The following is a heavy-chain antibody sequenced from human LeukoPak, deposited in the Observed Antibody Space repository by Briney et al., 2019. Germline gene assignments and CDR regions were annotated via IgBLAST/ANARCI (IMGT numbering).Heavy chain of an antibody. CDR2: IYDSGST. J-gene: IGHJ3*02. D-gene: IGHD3-9*01. V-gene: IGHV4-61*01. Sequence: SETLSLTCTVSGGSVSSGSYYWSWIRQPPGKGLEWIGYIYDSGSTNHTPSLKIRVTISVDTSKNQFSLQLSSVTAADTAVYYCARVLRYFDWLQGAFDIWGQGTMVTVSS. CDR3: ARVLRYFDWLQGAFDI. CDR1: GGSVSSGSYY.